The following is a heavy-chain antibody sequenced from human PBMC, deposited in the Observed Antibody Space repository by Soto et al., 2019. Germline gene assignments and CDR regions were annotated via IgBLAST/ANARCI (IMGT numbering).Heavy chain of an antibody. CDR2: ISAYNGNT. J-gene: IGHJ5*02. CDR1: GYTFTSYG. D-gene: IGHD3-3*01. V-gene: IGHV1-18*01. CDR3: ARVSLEWLLFPAVGNWFDP. Sequence: ASVKVSCKASGYTFTSYGISWVRQAPGQGLEWMGWISAYNGNTNYAQKLQGRVTMTTDTSTSTAYMELRSLRSDDTAVYYCARVSLEWLLFPAVGNWFDPWGQGTLVTVSS.